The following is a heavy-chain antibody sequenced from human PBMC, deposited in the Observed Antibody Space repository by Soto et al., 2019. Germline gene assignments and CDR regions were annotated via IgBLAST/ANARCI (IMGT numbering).Heavy chain of an antibody. J-gene: IGHJ4*02. CDR2: ISYDGSEK. Sequence: QVQLVESGGXVVQPGRSLRLSXATSGFTFSTFSMHWVRQAPGKGLEWVAHISYDGSEKDYADSVKGRFTISRDNSDNTLFLQMNSLTSEDTGVYYCARGPESGDFWGQGTLVTVPS. V-gene: IGHV3-30*04. D-gene: IGHD1-26*01. CDR1: GFTFSTFS. CDR3: ARGPESGDF.